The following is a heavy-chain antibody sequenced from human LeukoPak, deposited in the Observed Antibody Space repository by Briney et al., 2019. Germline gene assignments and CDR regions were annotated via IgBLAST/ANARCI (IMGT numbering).Heavy chain of an antibody. V-gene: IGHV4-34*01. D-gene: IGHD6-13*01. CDR2: INHSGST. J-gene: IGHJ4*02. CDR1: GGSFSGYY. CDR3: AREKGYSSSWYGDYFDY. Sequence: SETLSLTCAVYGGSFSGYYWSWIRQPPGKGLEWIGEINHSGSTNYNPSLKSRVTISVDTSKNQFSLKLSSVTAADTAAYYCAREKGYSSSWYGDYFDYWGQGTLVTVSS.